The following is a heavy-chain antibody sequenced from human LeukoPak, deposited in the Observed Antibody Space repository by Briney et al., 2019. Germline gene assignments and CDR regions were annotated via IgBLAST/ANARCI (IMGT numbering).Heavy chain of an antibody. J-gene: IGHJ4*02. D-gene: IGHD6-13*01. CDR3: ARERYSSSWYYFDY. Sequence: SETLSLTCTVSGASISNYYWSWIRQPPGKGLEWIGYVYYSGSTNYNPSLKSRVTISLDTSKSQFPLKLSSVTAADTAVYYCARERYSSSWYYFDYWGQGTLVTVSS. CDR2: VYYSGST. V-gene: IGHV4-59*01. CDR1: GASISNYY.